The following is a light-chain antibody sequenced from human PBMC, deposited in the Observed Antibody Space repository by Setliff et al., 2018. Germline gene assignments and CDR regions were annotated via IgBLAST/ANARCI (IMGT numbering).Light chain of an antibody. J-gene: IGLJ1*01. V-gene: IGLV2-14*01. CDR1: SSDVGAYNY. CDR2: AVN. Sequence: QSALAQPASVSGYPGQSITISCAGTSSDVGAYNYVSWYQQNPGKAPKLLIHAVNNRPSGVSDRFSGSKSGNTASLTISGLQAEDEADYYCGSYARSSAPYVFGTGTKVTVL. CDR3: GSYARSSAPYV.